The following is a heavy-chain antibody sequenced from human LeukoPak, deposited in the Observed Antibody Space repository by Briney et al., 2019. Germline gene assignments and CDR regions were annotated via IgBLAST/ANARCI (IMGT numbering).Heavy chain of an antibody. CDR2: IKQDGSEK. V-gene: IGHV3-7*01. Sequence: QPGGSLRLSCAASGFTFVNYWMSWVRQAPGKGLEWVANIKQDGSEKLYLDSLKGRFTISRDNAKNSLSLQMNSLRAEDTAVYYCARIGGSVDTGWFFDYWGQGTLVTVSS. CDR3: ARIGGSVDTGWFFDY. J-gene: IGHJ4*02. D-gene: IGHD6-19*01. CDR1: GFTFVNYW.